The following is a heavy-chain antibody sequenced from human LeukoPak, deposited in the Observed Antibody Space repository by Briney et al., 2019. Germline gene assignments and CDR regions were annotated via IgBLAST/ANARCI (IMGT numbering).Heavy chain of an antibody. D-gene: IGHD6-13*01. CDR3: ASGSSSWSSTPVGY. Sequence: ASVKVSCKASGYTFNNYGHSWVRQAPGQGLEWMGWISAYNGNTNYAQKFQGRVTTTTDTSTSTAYMELRSLRSDDTAVYYCASGSSSWSSTPVGYWGQGTLVTVSS. CDR1: GYTFNNYG. J-gene: IGHJ4*02. CDR2: ISAYNGNT. V-gene: IGHV1-18*01.